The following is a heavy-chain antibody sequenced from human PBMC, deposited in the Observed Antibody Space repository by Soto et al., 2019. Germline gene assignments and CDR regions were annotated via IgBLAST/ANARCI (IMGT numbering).Heavy chain of an antibody. CDR2: SYTSGTT. D-gene: IGHD6-6*01. CDR1: GGSITSNY. V-gene: IGHV4-4*07. Sequence: SETLSLTCTVSGGSITSNYWTWIRRTAGKGLEWIARSYTSGTTDYNPSLKGRLSMSLHPSKNQFSLSLASVTAADTGIYYCARERAAPSWIDPWGQGILVTVSS. CDR3: ARERAAPSWIDP. J-gene: IGHJ5*02.